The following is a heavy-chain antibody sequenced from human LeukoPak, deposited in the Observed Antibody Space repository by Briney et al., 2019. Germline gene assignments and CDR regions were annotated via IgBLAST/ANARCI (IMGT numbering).Heavy chain of an antibody. D-gene: IGHD3-22*01. CDR1: GIILSRHW. V-gene: IGHV3-74*01. Sequence: GGSLRLSCAASGIILSRHWMHWVRQAPAKGLVWVSRIDVDGSGASYADSVKGRFTISRDNSTNTLFLQMDSLRDEDTAVYSCARARITKKVVVNRIDYWGPGTLVTVSS. CDR2: IDVDGSGA. CDR3: ARARITKKVVVNRIDY. J-gene: IGHJ4*02.